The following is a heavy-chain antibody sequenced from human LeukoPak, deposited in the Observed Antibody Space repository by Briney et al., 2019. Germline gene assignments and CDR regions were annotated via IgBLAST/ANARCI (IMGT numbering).Heavy chain of an antibody. CDR2: INWNGGST. V-gene: IGHV3-20*04. CDR1: GFTFSSYA. Sequence: GGSLRLSCAASGFTFSSYAMHWVRQAPGKGLEWVSGINWNGGSTGYADSVKGRFTISRDNAKNSLYLQMNSLRAEDTALYYCARALSGSPGGRNWNYMVLDYWGQGTLVTVSS. D-gene: IGHD1-7*01. J-gene: IGHJ4*02. CDR3: ARALSGSPGGRNWNYMVLDY.